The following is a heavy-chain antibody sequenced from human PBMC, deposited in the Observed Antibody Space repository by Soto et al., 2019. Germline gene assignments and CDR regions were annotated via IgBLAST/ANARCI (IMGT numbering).Heavy chain of an antibody. V-gene: IGHV3-7*01. J-gene: IGHJ6*02. D-gene: IGHD6-13*01. CDR2: IKQDGSEK. Sequence: PGGSLRLSCAASGFTFSSYWMSWVRQAPGKGLEWVANIKQDGSEKYYVDSVKGRFTISRDNAKNSLYLQMNSLRAEDTAVYYCARDRSSSWYLSFGAPRLYGMDVWGQGTTVTVSS. CDR1: GFTFSSYW. CDR3: ARDRSSSWYLSFGAPRLYGMDV.